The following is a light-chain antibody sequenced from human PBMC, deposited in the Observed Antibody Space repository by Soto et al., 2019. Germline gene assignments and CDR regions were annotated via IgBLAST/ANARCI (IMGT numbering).Light chain of an antibody. Sequence: QPVLTQPPSASGTPGQRVTISCSGSSSNIGSNDVNWYQQLPGTAPKLLVHTNDKRPSWVPDRFSGSKSGTSASLAISGLQSEDEADDYCAAWDDSLNALLFGGGTKLTVL. V-gene: IGLV1-44*01. CDR1: SSNIGSND. CDR3: AAWDDSLNALL. J-gene: IGLJ2*01. CDR2: TND.